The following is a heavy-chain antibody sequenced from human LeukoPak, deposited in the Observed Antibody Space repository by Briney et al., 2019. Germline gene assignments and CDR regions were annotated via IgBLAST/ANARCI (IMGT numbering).Heavy chain of an antibody. CDR1: GFTFSSYG. Sequence: GGSLRLSCAASGFTFSSYGMSWVRQAPGKGLEWVSAISGSGGSTYYADSVKGRFTISRDNSKNTLYLQMNSLRAEDTAVYYCARERIAVAGSGYFDLWGRGTLVTVSS. CDR3: ARERIAVAGSGYFDL. J-gene: IGHJ2*01. CDR2: ISGSGGST. V-gene: IGHV3-23*01. D-gene: IGHD6-19*01.